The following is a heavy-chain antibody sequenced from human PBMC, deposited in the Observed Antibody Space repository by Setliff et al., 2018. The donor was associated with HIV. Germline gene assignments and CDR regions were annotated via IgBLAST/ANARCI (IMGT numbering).Heavy chain of an antibody. CDR2: TRNKANGYIT. Sequence: PGGSLRLSCAVSGFTLSDYYMDWVRQAPGKGLEWVGRTRNKANGYITEYGASXQGRCTISRDNSKDSLSLQMNNLKAEDTAVEYCVXXAAGLDIWSQGIRVTVSS. CDR1: GFTLSDYY. CDR3: VXXAAGLDI. J-gene: IGHJ4*02. V-gene: IGHV3-72*01.